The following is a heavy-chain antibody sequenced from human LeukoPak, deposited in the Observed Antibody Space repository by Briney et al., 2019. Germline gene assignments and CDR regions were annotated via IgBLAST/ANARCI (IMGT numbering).Heavy chain of an antibody. V-gene: IGHV3-23*01. D-gene: IGHD4-17*01. Sequence: GGSLRLSCAASGFTFSNYAMSWVRQAPGKGLEWVSAISGSGDSTYYADSVKDRFTISRDNSKNTLYLQMNSLRAEDTAVYYCAKVSTVTPGFWGQGTLVTVSS. CDR3: AKVSTVTPGF. CDR1: GFTFSNYA. CDR2: ISGSGDST. J-gene: IGHJ4*02.